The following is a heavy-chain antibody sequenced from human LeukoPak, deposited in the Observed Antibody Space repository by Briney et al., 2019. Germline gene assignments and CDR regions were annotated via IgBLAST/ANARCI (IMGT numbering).Heavy chain of an antibody. CDR1: GFTFSTYW. CDR2: TKKDGSEK. J-gene: IGHJ4*02. D-gene: IGHD6-13*01. Sequence: PGGSLRLSCGASGFTFSTYWMSWVRQAPGKGLEWVANTKKDGSEKYYVDSVKGRFTISRDNSKNTLYLQMNSLRAEDTAVYYCAKDSMYSSSSRVFDYWGQGTLVTVSS. CDR3: AKDSMYSSSSRVFDY. V-gene: IGHV3-7*01.